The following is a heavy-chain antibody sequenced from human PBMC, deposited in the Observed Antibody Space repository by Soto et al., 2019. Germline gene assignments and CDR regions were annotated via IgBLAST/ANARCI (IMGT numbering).Heavy chain of an antibody. Sequence: ASLKVSCKASGGTFSSYTISWVRQAPGQGLEWMGRIIPILGIANYAQKFQGRVTITADKSTSTAYMELSSLRSEDTAVYYCARDLEKSGDYYYYYYMDVWGKGTTVTVSS. CDR3: ARDLEKSGDYYYYYYMDV. CDR2: IIPILGIA. V-gene: IGHV1-69*04. CDR1: GGTFSSYT. J-gene: IGHJ6*03.